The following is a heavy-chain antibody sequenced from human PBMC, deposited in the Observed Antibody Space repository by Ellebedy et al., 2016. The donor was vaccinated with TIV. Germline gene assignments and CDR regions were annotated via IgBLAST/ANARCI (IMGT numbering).Heavy chain of an antibody. CDR3: ARSSRGNSVMDV. Sequence: SGPTLVXPTPTLTLTCTFSGFSLSTAGERVSWIRQPPGKALEWLARIDWDDHKFYNKSLKTRLSISKDTSKNQVVLTMTNVDTVDTATYLCARSSRGNSVMDVWGQGTTVTVSS. J-gene: IGHJ6*01. V-gene: IGHV2-70*04. CDR2: IDWDDHK. CDR1: GFSLSTAGER. D-gene: IGHD3-10*01.